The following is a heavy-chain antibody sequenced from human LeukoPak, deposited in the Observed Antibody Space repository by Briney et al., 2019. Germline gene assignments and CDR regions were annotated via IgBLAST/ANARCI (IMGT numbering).Heavy chain of an antibody. CDR1: GYSFTNYW. CDR3: ARHSDAAMVVDY. D-gene: IGHD5-18*01. J-gene: IGHJ4*02. CDR2: IYPGDSDT. Sequence: GESLKISCKGSGYSFTNYWIGWVRQMSGKGLEWMGIIYPGDSDTTYSPSFQGQVTISADKSINTAYLQWSSLKASDTAMNYCARHSDAAMVVDYWGQGTLVTVSS. V-gene: IGHV5-51*01.